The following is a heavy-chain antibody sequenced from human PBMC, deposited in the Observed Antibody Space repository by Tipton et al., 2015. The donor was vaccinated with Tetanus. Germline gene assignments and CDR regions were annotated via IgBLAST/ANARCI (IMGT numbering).Heavy chain of an antibody. CDR1: GGSISRLY. CDR3: ARGSSVWSWYMQH. Sequence: TLSLTCTVSGGSISRLYWSWSRQPPGKGLEWIGYFSYSGSSNYNPSLKSRVTISGDTSKNQFSLKLSSVTPADTAVYYCARGSSVWSWYMQHWGQGTLVTVSS. D-gene: IGHD2-2*01. V-gene: IGHV4-59*11. J-gene: IGHJ1*01. CDR2: FSYSGSS.